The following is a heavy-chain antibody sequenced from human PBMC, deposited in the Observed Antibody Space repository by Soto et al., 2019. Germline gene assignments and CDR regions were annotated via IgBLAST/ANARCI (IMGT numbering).Heavy chain of an antibody. J-gene: IGHJ6*02. V-gene: IGHV1-69*01. D-gene: IGHD1-26*01. CDR3: ASSSGSYPSYYYYGMDV. CDR2: SIPIFGTA. CDR1: GGTFSSYA. Sequence: QVQLVQSGAEVKKPGSSVKVSCKASGGTFSSYAISWVRQAPGQGLEWMGGSIPIFGTANYAQKFQGRVTITADESTSTAYMELSSLRSEDTAVYYCASSSGSYPSYYYYGMDVWGQGTTVTVSS.